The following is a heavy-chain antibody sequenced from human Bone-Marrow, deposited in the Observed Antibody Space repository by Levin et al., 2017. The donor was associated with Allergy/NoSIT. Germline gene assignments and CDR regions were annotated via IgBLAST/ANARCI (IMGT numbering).Heavy chain of an antibody. V-gene: IGHV3-30-3*01. Sequence: GGSLRLSCAASRFTFSDYVMHWVRQAPGKGLGWVAAISADGINKHYADSVKGRFTISRDNSKNTVYVEMNSLTSADTAVYYCSIHKLPTASAYYWGRDYYYGMDVWGQGTTVTVSS. CDR3: SIHKLPTASAYYWGRDYYYGMDV. D-gene: IGHD3-22*01. CDR2: ISADGINK. J-gene: IGHJ6*02. CDR1: RFTFSDYV.